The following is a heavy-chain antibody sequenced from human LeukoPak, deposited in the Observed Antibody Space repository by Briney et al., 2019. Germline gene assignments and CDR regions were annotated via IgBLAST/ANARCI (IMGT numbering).Heavy chain of an antibody. D-gene: IGHD3-22*01. CDR1: GGSFSGYY. J-gene: IGHJ4*02. Sequence: PSETLSLTCAVYGGSFSGYYWSWIRQPPGKGLEWIGEINHSGSTNYNPSLKSRVTISVDTSKRQFSLKLSSVTAADTAVYYCVTYYFDSSGPKKNYWGQGTLVTVSS. CDR2: INHSGST. V-gene: IGHV4-34*01. CDR3: VTYYFDSSGPKKNY.